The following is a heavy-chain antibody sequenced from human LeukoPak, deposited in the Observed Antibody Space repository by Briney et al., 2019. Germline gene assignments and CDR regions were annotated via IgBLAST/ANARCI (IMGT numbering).Heavy chain of an antibody. CDR2: IKSKTDGGTT. J-gene: IGHJ4*02. D-gene: IGHD3-10*01. CDR1: GFTFSNAW. Sequence: GGSLRLSCAASGFTFSNAWMSWVRQAPGKGLEWVGRIKSKTDGGTTDYAAPVKGRFTISRDDSKNTLYLQMNSLKTEDTAVYYCTTDSYPAMVRGVIIPEDYWGQGTLVTVSS. CDR3: TTDSYPAMVRGVIIPEDY. V-gene: IGHV3-15*01.